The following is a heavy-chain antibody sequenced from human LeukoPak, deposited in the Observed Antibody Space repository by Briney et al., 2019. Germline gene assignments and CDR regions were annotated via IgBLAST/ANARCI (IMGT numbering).Heavy chain of an antibody. J-gene: IGHJ3*01. Sequence: GGSLRLSCAASGFTFRTYGMNWVRQAPGKGLEWVTFIRYDGSDKYYADSVKGRFTISRDNSKNTLFLQMNNLRVADTAVYYCAKRADYYDSSRALYDAFDLWGQGTMVTVSS. V-gene: IGHV3-30*02. D-gene: IGHD3-16*01. CDR1: GFTFRTYG. CDR3: AKRADYYDSSRALYDAFDL. CDR2: IRYDGSDK.